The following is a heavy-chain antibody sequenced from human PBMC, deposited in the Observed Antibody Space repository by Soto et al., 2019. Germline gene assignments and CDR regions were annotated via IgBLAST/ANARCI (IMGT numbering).Heavy chain of an antibody. CDR2: ISGSGGST. CDR1: GFTFSSYA. V-gene: IGHV3-23*01. CDR3: AKGIMITFGGVHNWFDP. J-gene: IGHJ5*02. Sequence: PGGSLRLSCAASGFTFSSYAMSWVRQAPGKGLEWVSAISGSGGSTYYADSVKGRFTISRDNSKNTLYLQMNSLRAEDTAVYYCAKGIMITFGGVHNWFDPWGQGTLVTISS. D-gene: IGHD3-16*01.